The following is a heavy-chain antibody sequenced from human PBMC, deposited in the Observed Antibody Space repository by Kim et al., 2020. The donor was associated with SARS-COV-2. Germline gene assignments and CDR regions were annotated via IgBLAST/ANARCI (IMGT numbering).Heavy chain of an antibody. CDR3: ARGGWKNGGKGVHTGYFDL. D-gene: IGHD2-15*01. CDR2: IIPILGVA. J-gene: IGHJ2*01. V-gene: IGHV1-69*04. CDR1: GGTFSSYA. Sequence: SVKVSCKASGGTFSSYAVNWVRQAPGQGLEWMTRIIPILGVANYAENFQDRVTITADESTSTAYMELSSLRFDDTAVYYCARGGWKNGGKGVHTGYFDL.